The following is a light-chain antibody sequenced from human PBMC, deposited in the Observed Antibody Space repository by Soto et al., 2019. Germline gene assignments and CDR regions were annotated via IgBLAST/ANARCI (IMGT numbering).Light chain of an antibody. CDR1: SNEFGGYNY. CDR3: SSYSSTSTRRL. J-gene: IGLJ1*01. V-gene: IGLV2-14*03. CDR2: DVT. Sequence: QSALTQPASVSGSPGQSITITSTGTSNEFGGYNYVFWYQQFPGKAPKLIIYDVTNRPSGVSFRFSGSKSGNTASLTISGLQAEDEAGYHCSSYSSTSTRRLFGAGTKVTV.